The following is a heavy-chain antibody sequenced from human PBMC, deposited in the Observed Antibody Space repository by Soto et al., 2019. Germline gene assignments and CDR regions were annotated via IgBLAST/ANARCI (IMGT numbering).Heavy chain of an antibody. CDR3: AKEYYYGSGRAGGDY. J-gene: IGHJ4*02. Sequence: GGSLRLSCAASGFTFSNYAMSWVRQAPGKGLEWVSAISGSGGSTYYADSVKGRFTISRDNSKNTTYLQMNSLRAEDTAVYYFAKEYYYGSGRAGGDYWGQGTLVTVSS. CDR1: GFTFSNYA. CDR2: ISGSGGST. V-gene: IGHV3-23*01. D-gene: IGHD3-10*01.